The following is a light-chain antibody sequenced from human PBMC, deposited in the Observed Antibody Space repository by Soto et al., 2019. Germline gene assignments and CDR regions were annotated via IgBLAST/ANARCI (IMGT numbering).Light chain of an antibody. J-gene: IGLJ1*01. CDR1: SSNIGAGYD. V-gene: IGLV1-40*01. CDR2: GNS. Sequence: QSVLTQPPSVSGAPGQRVTIPCTGSSSNIGAGYDVHWYQQLPGTAPKLLISGNSNRPSGVPDRFSGSKSGTSASLAITGLQPEDEADYYCQSYDSSLSVLYVFGTGTKVTV. CDR3: QSYDSSLSVLYV.